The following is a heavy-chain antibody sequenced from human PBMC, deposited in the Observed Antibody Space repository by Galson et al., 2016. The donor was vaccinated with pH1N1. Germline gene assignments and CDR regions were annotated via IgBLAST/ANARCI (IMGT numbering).Heavy chain of an antibody. CDR2: IYYSGST. CDR1: GGSISSGDYY. CDR3: AREASYYFESSGYFDH. D-gene: IGHD3-22*01. Sequence: TLSLTCTVSGGSISSGDYYWSWIRQPPGKGLEWIGHIYYSGSTYYNPSLKSRITISVDRAKNQFSLKMTSVTAADTAVYYCAREASYYFESSGYFDHWGQGTLVTVSS. J-gene: IGHJ5*02. V-gene: IGHV4-30-4*08.